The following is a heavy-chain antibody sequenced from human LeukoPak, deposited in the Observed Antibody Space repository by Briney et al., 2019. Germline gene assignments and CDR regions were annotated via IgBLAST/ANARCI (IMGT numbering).Heavy chain of an antibody. V-gene: IGHV3-66*01. Sequence: PGGSLRLSCAASGFTVSSNYMSWVRQAPGKGLEWVSVIYSGGSTYYADSVKGRFTISRDNAKNSLYLQMNSLRAEDTAVYYCARDPVGSGWYLWGQGTLVTVSS. CDR2: IYSGGST. J-gene: IGHJ5*02. CDR3: ARDPVGSGWYL. D-gene: IGHD6-19*01. CDR1: GFTVSSNY.